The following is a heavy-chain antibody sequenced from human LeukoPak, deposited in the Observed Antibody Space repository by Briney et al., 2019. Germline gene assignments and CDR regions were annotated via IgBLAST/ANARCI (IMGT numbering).Heavy chain of an antibody. Sequence: ASVKVSCKASGYTFTAYYIQWVRQAPGQGLEWMGTIRPGDTRTTYAQKFQGRVTMTWDMSTTTGYMELSSLRSEDTAVYYCVKEKSGGTYDYWGQGTLVTVSS. CDR2: IRPGDTRT. D-gene: IGHD3-16*01. CDR1: GYTFTAYY. J-gene: IGHJ4*02. V-gene: IGHV1-46*01. CDR3: VKEKSGGTYDY.